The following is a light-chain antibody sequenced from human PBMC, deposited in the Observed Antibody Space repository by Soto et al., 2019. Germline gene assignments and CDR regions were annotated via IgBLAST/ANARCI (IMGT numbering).Light chain of an antibody. CDR2: EGS. CDR3: CSYAGSNTWV. CDR1: SSDVGSSNL. Sequence: QSALTQPASVSGSPGQSITISCTGTSSDVGSSNLVSWYQQYPGKAPKLIIYEGSNRPSGVSNRFSGSKSGNTASLTISGLQAEDEADYYCCSYAGSNTWVFGGGTKLTVL. V-gene: IGLV2-23*01. J-gene: IGLJ3*02.